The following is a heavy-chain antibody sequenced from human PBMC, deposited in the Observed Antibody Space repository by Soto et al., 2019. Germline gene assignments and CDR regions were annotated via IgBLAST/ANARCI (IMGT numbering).Heavy chain of an antibody. V-gene: IGHV2-5*02. CDR3: ARARSAVTHDY. J-gene: IGHJ4*02. D-gene: IGHD4-17*01. Sequence: QITLKESGPTLVKPTQTLTLTCTFSGFSLSTSGVGVGWIRQPPGKALEWLALIYWDDDKRYSPSLKSRLTISKDTSKNQVVLTMTNMDPVDTATYYCARARSAVTHDYWGQGTLVTVSS. CDR1: GFSLSTSGVG. CDR2: IYWDDDK.